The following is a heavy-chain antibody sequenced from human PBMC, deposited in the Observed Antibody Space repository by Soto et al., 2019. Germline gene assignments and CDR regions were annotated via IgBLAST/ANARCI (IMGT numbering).Heavy chain of an antibody. Sequence: QVQLVESGGGVVQPEMSLRLSCAASGFTFSPHAMHWVRQAPGKGLEWVAMIWGDGSNQHYADSVKGRFTVSRDKSEHTVSLQMNSLRVEDTAVYYCGRDPPGSGWSLDYWGQGTPVTVSS. V-gene: IGHV3-33*01. CDR1: GFTFSPHA. CDR3: GRDPPGSGWSLDY. D-gene: IGHD6-19*01. J-gene: IGHJ4*02. CDR2: IWGDGSNQ.